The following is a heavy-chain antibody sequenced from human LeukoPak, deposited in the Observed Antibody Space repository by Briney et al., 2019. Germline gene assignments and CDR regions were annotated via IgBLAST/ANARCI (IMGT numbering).Heavy chain of an antibody. D-gene: IGHD6-19*01. Sequence: ASVKVSCKASGYTFTGYYMHWVRQAPGQGLEWMGWINPNSGGTNYAQKFQGRVTMTRDTSISTAYMELSRLRSDDTAVYYCARGRIAVARNPFDYWAREPWSPSPQ. J-gene: IGHJ4*02. CDR1: GYTFTGYY. V-gene: IGHV1-2*02. CDR2: INPNSGGT. CDR3: ARGRIAVARNPFDY.